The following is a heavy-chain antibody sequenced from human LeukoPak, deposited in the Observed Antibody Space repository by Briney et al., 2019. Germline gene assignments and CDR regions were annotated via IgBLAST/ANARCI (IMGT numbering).Heavy chain of an antibody. D-gene: IGHD6-19*01. CDR2: TSGDEDST. Sequence: PGGSLRLSCAASGLTFKNFAMSWVRQAPGKGLEWLALTSGDEDSTHYAESVRGHFVIPTDNSKNTLFLHMNSLRAEDTAVYYCTIALMTGFSSGWRFGYWSEGTLAT. CDR3: TIALMTGFSSGWRFGY. J-gene: IGHJ4*02. V-gene: IGHV3-23*01. CDR1: GLTFKNFA.